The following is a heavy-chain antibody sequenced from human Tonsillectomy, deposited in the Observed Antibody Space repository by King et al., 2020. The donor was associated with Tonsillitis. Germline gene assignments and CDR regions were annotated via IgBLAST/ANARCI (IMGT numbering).Heavy chain of an antibody. CDR3: ARREFTRVRGVIIIWYAFDI. Sequence: QLQESGPGLVKPSETLSLTCTVSGGSISSSSYYWGWIRQPPGKGLEWIGSIYYSGSTYYNPSLKSRVTISVDTSKNQFSLKLSSVTAADTAVYYCARREFTRVRGVIIIWYAFDIWGQGTMVTVSS. CDR2: IYYSGST. CDR1: GGSISSSSYY. D-gene: IGHD3-10*01. J-gene: IGHJ3*02. V-gene: IGHV4-39*07.